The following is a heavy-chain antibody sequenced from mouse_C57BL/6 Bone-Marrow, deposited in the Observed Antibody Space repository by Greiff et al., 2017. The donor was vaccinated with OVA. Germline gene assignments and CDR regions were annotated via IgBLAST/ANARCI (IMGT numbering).Heavy chain of an antibody. V-gene: IGHV1-55*01. D-gene: IGHD3-1*01. CDR2: IYPGSGST. CDR3: ARSGVPWDWYYDI. Sequence: QVQLQQPGAELVKPGASVKMSCKASGYTFTSYWITWVKQRPGQGLEWIGDIYPGSGSTNYNEKFKSKATLTVDKSSSTAYMQLSSLTSEDSAVYYCARSGVPWDWYYDIWGTGTAVTVSA. J-gene: IGHJ1*03. CDR1: GYTFTSYW.